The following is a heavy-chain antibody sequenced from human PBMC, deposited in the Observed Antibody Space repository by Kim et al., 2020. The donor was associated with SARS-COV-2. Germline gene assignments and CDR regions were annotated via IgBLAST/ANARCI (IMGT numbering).Heavy chain of an antibody. CDR3: ARPFSGTLDY. CDR2: ISYDGSNK. V-gene: IGHV3-30*04. Sequence: GGSLRLSCAASGFTFSSYAMHWVRQAPGKGLEWVAVISYDGSNKYYADSVKGRFTISRDNSKNTLYLQMNSLRAEDTAVYYCARPFSGTLDYWGQGTLVT. CDR1: GFTFSSYA. D-gene: IGHD1-26*01. J-gene: IGHJ4*02.